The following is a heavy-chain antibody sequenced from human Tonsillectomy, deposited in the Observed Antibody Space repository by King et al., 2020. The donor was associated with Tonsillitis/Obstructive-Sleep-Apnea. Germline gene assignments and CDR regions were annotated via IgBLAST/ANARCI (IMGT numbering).Heavy chain of an antibody. D-gene: IGHD1-1*01. V-gene: IGHV3-49*04. CDR3: AVVLGTPLYYFDY. Sequence: VQLVESGGGLVQPGRSLRLSCTASGFTFGDFGMSWVRQAPGKGLEWVGFIRSKAYGGTTEYAASVKGRSTISRDDSKSIAYLQMNSLKTEDTAVYYCAVVLGTPLYYFDYWGQGTLVTVSS. CDR2: IRSKAYGGTT. J-gene: IGHJ4*02. CDR1: GFTFGDFG.